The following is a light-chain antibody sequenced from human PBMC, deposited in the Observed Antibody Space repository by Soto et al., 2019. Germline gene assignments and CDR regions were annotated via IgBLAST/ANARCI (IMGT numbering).Light chain of an antibody. CDR1: QDISNY. V-gene: IGKV1-33*01. CDR2: DAS. J-gene: IGKJ4*01. Sequence: DIQMTQSPSSLSASVGDRVTITCQASQDISNYLNWYQQKPGKAPKLLIYDASHLETGVPSRFSGSGSGTDFTFTISSLQPEDIATYFCQQYDNLPTFGGGTKVEIK. CDR3: QQYDNLPT.